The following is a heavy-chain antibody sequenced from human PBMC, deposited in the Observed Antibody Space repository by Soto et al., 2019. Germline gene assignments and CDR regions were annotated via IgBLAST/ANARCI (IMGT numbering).Heavy chain of an antibody. V-gene: IGHV1-3*01. J-gene: IGHJ5*02. Sequence: QVQLVQSRAEVKRPGASVKVSCKTSGFTFTTHAIHWIRQAPGQGLEWMGWINAGNGNTKYSQKFQGRVTITRDTSATTAYMERSSLRSEDTAVYYCARGRFTLVRGVLSPLYWFDPWGQGTLVTVSP. CDR2: INAGNGNT. D-gene: IGHD3-10*01. CDR1: GFTFTTHA. CDR3: ARGRFTLVRGVLSPLYWFDP.